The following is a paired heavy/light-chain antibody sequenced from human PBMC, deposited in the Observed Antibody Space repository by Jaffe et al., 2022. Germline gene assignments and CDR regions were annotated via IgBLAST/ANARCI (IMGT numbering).Heavy chain of an antibody. D-gene: IGHD4-17*01. CDR2: ISSSGSTI. J-gene: IGHJ3*02. Sequence: QVQLVESGGGLVKPGGSLRLSCAASGFTFSDYYMSWIRQAPGKGLEWVSYISSSGSTIYYADSVKGRFTISRDNAKNSLYLQMNSLRAEDTAVYYCARAFLDYGDYVYAFDIWGQGTMVTVSS. CDR3: ARAFLDYGDYVYAFDI. V-gene: IGHV3-11*01. CDR1: GFTFSDYY.
Light chain of an antibody. Sequence: QSALTQPASVSGSPGQSITISCTGTSSDVGGYNYVSWYQQHPGKAPKLMIYEVSNRPSGVSNRFSGSKSGNTASLTISGLQAEDEADYYCSSYTSSSTLDPFYVFGTGTKVTVL. J-gene: IGLJ1*01. CDR1: SSDVGGYNY. V-gene: IGLV2-14*01. CDR2: EVS. CDR3: SSYTSSSTLDPFYV.